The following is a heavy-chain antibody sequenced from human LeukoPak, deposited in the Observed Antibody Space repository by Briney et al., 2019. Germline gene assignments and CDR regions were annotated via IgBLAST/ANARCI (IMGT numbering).Heavy chain of an antibody. V-gene: IGHV1-69*04. CDR3: ARPYINDYYDYGMDV. D-gene: IGHD4-11*01. J-gene: IGHJ6*02. CDR1: RGTFSSYA. CDR2: IIPILGIA. Sequence: SVKVSCKDSRGTFSSYAISWVRQAPGQGLEWMGRIIPILGIANYAQKFQGRVTITADKSTSTAYMELSSLRSEDTAVYYCARPYINDYYDYGMDVWGQGTTVTVSS.